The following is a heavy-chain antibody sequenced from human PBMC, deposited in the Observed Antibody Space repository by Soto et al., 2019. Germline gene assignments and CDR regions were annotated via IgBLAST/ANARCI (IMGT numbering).Heavy chain of an antibody. D-gene: IGHD6-13*01. CDR2: IYYSGST. V-gene: IGHV4-61*01. CDR3: ASGYSSSWPYYYYYGMDV. J-gene: IGHJ6*02. CDR1: GGSVSSGSYY. Sequence: PSETLSLTCTVSGGSVSSGSYYWSWIRQPPGKGLEWIGYIYYSGSTNYNPSLKSRVTISVDTSKNQFSLKLSSVTAADTAVYYGASGYSSSWPYYYYYGMDVWGQGTTVTVSS.